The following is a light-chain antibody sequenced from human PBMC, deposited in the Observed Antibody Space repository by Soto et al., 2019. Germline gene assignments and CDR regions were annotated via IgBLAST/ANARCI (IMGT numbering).Light chain of an antibody. V-gene: IGKV3-20*01. CDR2: GAS. CDR1: QSASSNY. J-gene: IGKJ1*01. Sequence: ETVLTQSPGTLSLSPGERATLSCRASQSASSNYLAWYQQKPGQAPRLLIYGASSRATGIPDRFSGSGSGTDFTLTISRLEPEDFAVYYCLQYGSSSWAFGQGTKVEIK. CDR3: LQYGSSSWA.